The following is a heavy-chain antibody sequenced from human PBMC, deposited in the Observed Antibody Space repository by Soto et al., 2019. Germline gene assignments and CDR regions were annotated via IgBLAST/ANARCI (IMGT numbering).Heavy chain of an antibody. Sequence: RSLTCTVSGGSIRSGSHYWSWIRQHPGKGLEWIGYIYYSGSTYYNPSLKSRITISISTSKNQFSLKLTSVTAADTAVYYCAREGGDGIDYWGQGTLVTVSS. V-gene: IGHV4-31*03. CDR2: IYYSGST. J-gene: IGHJ4*02. CDR1: GGSIRSGSHY. D-gene: IGHD3-16*01. CDR3: AREGGDGIDY.